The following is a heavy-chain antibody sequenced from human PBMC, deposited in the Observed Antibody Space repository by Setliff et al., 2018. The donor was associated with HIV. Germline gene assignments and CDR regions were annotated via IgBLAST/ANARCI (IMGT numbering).Heavy chain of an antibody. CDR3: ARIPTGGAFDI. Sequence: SVKVSFKASGGTFTNSAIGWVRQAPGQGLEWMGATVPILGIANSAQKFQGRVTITTDESTNTAYMELSSLRSEDTAVYYCARIPTGGAFDIWGQGTVVTVSS. CDR2: TVPILGIA. V-gene: IGHV1-69*10. J-gene: IGHJ3*02. CDR1: GGTFTNSA. D-gene: IGHD7-27*01.